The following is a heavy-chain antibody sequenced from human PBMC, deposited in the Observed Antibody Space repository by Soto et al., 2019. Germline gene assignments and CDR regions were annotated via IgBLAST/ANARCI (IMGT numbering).Heavy chain of an antibody. CDR2: ISGYNANT. V-gene: IGHV1-18*01. CDR3: AATGGHYFGLDV. D-gene: IGHD2-8*02. Sequence: SVEVSFKCSYNTFTYYGINWVRQAPGQGLEWLGWISGYNANTKDAQKFQDRVTMTADTSTRTAYLEVRSLTSDDSGIYFCAATGGHYFGLDVWGQGTTVTVSS. CDR1: YNTFTYYG. J-gene: IGHJ6*02.